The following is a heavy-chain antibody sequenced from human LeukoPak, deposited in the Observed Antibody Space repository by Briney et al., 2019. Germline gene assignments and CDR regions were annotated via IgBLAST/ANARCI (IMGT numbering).Heavy chain of an antibody. Sequence: ASVKVSCKASGYTLIGFYIHWVRQAPGQGLEWMCWINPNSGGRNYAQKFQGRVTMTRDTSINTAYVEVSGLRYDDTAVYYCARTPSFGSVAFDIWGQGTMVTVSS. CDR1: GYTLIGFY. D-gene: IGHD3-10*01. CDR3: ARTPSFGSVAFDI. V-gene: IGHV1-2*02. CDR2: INPNSGGR. J-gene: IGHJ3*02.